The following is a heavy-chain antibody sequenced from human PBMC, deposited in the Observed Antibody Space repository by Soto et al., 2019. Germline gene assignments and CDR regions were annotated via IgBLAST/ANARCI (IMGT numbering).Heavy chain of an antibody. J-gene: IGHJ4*02. CDR1: GFIFRNYA. Sequence: PGGSLRLSCSASGFIFRNYAIHWVRQAPGRGLEWVAVIASDGRDNHHADSVKGRFIISRDNSKDTVYLQMNTLRPEDEALYYCVKDLATPAAGYHFDYWGQGTLVTVSS. CDR2: IASDGRDN. CDR3: VKDLATPAAGYHFDY. V-gene: IGHV3-30*18. D-gene: IGHD6-13*01.